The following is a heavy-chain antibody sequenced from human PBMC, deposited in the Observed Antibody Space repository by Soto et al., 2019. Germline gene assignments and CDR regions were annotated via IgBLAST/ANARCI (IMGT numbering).Heavy chain of an antibody. CDR1: GFTFSNYG. Sequence: GGSLRLSCAASGFTFSNYGMHWVRQAPGKGLEWVAVMCDDGSNKYYADSVKGRFTISRDNSKNTLYLQMNSLRAEDTAVYYCARDRYYDRGCSQPGYWGQGTLVTVSS. V-gene: IGHV3-33*01. CDR3: ARDRYYDRGCSQPGY. J-gene: IGHJ4*02. CDR2: MCDDGSNK. D-gene: IGHD3-22*01.